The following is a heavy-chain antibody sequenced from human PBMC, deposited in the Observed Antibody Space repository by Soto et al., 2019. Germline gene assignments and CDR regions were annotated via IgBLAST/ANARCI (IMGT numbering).Heavy chain of an antibody. J-gene: IGHJ3*02. CDR3: ARDRGDGYNWNAFDI. V-gene: IGHV4-59*01. D-gene: IGHD5-12*01. Sequence: SETLSLTCTVSGGSISSYYWSWIRQPPGKGLEWIGYIYYSGSTNYNPSLKSRVTISVDTSKNQFSLKLSSVTAAGTAVYYCARDRGDGYNWNAFDIWGQGTMVTVSS. CDR1: GGSISSYY. CDR2: IYYSGST.